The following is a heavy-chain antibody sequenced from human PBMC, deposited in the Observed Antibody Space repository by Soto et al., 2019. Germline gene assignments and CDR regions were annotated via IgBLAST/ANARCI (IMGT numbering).Heavy chain of an antibody. CDR3: AAPIGPGGLVRDISFAL. J-gene: IGHJ3*01. CDR2: ISAYNGNT. Sequence: GASVKVSCKASGYTFTSYGISWVRQAPGQGLEWMGWISAYNGNTNYAQKLQGRVTMTTDTSTSTAYMELRSLRSDDTAVYYCAAPIGPGGLVRDISFALWGQGTMVT. D-gene: IGHD3-9*01. CDR1: GYTFTSYG. V-gene: IGHV1-18*04.